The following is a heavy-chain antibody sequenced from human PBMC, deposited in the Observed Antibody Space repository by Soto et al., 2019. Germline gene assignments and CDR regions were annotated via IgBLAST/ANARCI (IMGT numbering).Heavy chain of an antibody. CDR2: IYYSGNT. Sequence: SETLSLTCTVSGGSISSYYWSWIRQPPGKGLEWIGYIYYSGNTNYSPSLKSRVTISVDTSKNQFSLKLSSVTAADTAVYYCARGQTAPYYYYMDVWGKGTTVTVSS. V-gene: IGHV4-59*01. J-gene: IGHJ6*03. CDR1: GGSISSYY. D-gene: IGHD5-18*01. CDR3: ARGQTAPYYYYMDV.